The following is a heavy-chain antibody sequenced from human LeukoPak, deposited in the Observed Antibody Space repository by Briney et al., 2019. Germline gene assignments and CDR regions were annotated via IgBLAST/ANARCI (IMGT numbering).Heavy chain of an antibody. Sequence: SETLSLTCTVSGGSISSYYWSWIRQPAGKGLEWIGRIYTSGSTNYNPSLKSRVTMSVDTSKNQFSLKLSSVTAADTAVYYCAATNYDILSLDYWGQGTLVTVSS. D-gene: IGHD3-9*01. CDR2: IYTSGST. J-gene: IGHJ4*02. V-gene: IGHV4-4*07. CDR1: GGSISSYY. CDR3: AATNYDILSLDY.